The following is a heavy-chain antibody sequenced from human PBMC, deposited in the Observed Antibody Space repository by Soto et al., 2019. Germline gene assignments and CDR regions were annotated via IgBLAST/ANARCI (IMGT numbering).Heavy chain of an antibody. CDR1: GYTFTSYG. D-gene: IGHD5-18*01. Sequence: QVQLVQSGGEMKKPGASVKVSCRASGYTFTSYGISWVRQAPGQGLEWLGWTSAYMVTNYAQKFQGRVTMTTDTSTSTAYMELRSLRFDDTAVYYCARDSCGRAIFDSWGQGTLVTVSS. CDR2: TSAYMVT. V-gene: IGHV1-18*01. CDR3: ARDSCGRAIFDS. J-gene: IGHJ4*02.